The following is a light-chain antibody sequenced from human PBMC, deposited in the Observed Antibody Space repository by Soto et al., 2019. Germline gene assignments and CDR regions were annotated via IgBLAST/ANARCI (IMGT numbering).Light chain of an antibody. J-gene: IGKJ1*01. CDR1: QGISSY. CDR2: AAS. V-gene: IGKV1-27*01. Sequence: DIQMTQSPSSLSASVGDRVTITCRASQGISSYLAWYQQKPGKVPKLLIYAASTLQSGVPSRFSGSGSGTDFTLTISSLQPEDVATYYCIGYDSAPTWTFGQGTKVEIK. CDR3: IGYDSAPTWT.